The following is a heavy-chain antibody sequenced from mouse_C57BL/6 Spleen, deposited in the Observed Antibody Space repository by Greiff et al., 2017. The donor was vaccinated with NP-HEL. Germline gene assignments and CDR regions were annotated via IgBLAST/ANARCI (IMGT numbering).Heavy chain of an antibody. CDR1: GYTFTSYW. J-gene: IGHJ3*01. CDR2: IYPGSGST. Sequence: QVQLQQPGAELVNPGASVKMSCKASGYTFTSYWITWVKQRPGQGLEWIGDIYPGSGSTNYNEKFKSKATLTVDTSSSTAYMQLSSLTSEDSAVYYCARGGDYYDYAWFAYWGQGTLVTVSA. D-gene: IGHD2-4*01. V-gene: IGHV1-55*01. CDR3: ARGGDYYDYAWFAY.